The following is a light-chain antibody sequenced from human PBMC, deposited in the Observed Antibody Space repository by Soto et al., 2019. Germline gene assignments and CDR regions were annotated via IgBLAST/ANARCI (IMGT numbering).Light chain of an antibody. Sequence: QSVLTQPTSVSEAPGQRVTISCTGSSSNIGAGYDVHWYQQLPGTAPKLLIYGNSNRPSGVPDRFSGSKSGPSASLAITGLQVEDEADYYCQSYDSSLSGRVVFGGGTKLTVL. CDR2: GNS. J-gene: IGLJ2*01. CDR1: SSNIGAGYD. CDR3: QSYDSSLSGRVV. V-gene: IGLV1-40*01.